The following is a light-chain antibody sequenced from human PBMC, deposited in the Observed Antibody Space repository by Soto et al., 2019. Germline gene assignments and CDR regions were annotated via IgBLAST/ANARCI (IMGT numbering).Light chain of an antibody. CDR3: CSYARSYTSVV. Sequence: QSALTQPRSVSGSPGQSVTISCTGTSSDVGGYHYVSWYQQHPGKAPKLMIYDVSKRPSGVPDRFSGSKSGNTASLTISGLQAEDEADYYCCSYARSYTSVVFGGGTKLTVL. V-gene: IGLV2-11*01. CDR2: DVS. CDR1: SSDVGGYHY. J-gene: IGLJ2*01.